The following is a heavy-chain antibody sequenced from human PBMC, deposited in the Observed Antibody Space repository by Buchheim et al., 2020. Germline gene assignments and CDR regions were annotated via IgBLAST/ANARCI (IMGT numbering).Heavy chain of an antibody. J-gene: IGHJ4*02. Sequence: QLQLQESGPGLVKPSETLSLTCTVSGDSISSSSYYWAWIRQPPGKGLEWIGNIFYSGSTYYNPSLKSRVTISVDTSKNQFSLKLSSVTAADTALYYCARQEFSNYGDRYWGQGTL. CDR3: ARQEFSNYGDRY. CDR1: GDSISSSSYY. D-gene: IGHD4-11*01. CDR2: IFYSGST. V-gene: IGHV4-39*01.